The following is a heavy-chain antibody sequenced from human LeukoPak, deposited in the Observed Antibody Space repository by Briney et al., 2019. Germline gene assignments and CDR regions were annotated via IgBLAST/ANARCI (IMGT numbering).Heavy chain of an antibody. Sequence: SETLSLTCTASGGSISSSSYYWGWIRQPPGKGLEWIGSIYYSGSTYYNPSLKSRVNISVDTSKNQFSLKLSSVTAADTAVYYCARPKRSGYYLAVWGKGTTVTVSS. CDR1: GGSISSSSYY. CDR2: IYYSGST. V-gene: IGHV4-39*01. CDR3: ARPKRSGYYLAV. J-gene: IGHJ6*03. D-gene: IGHD3-22*01.